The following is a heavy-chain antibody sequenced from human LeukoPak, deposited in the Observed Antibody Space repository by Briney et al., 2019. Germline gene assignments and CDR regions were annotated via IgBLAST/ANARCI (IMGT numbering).Heavy chain of an antibody. Sequence: SVKVSCEASGGTFSSYAISWVRQAPGQGLEWMGGIIPIFGTANYAQKFQGRVTITTDESTSTAYMELSSLRSEDTAVYYCARDRYPVYSSSSSYYYMDVWGKGTTVTVSS. J-gene: IGHJ6*03. D-gene: IGHD6-6*01. CDR2: IIPIFGTA. CDR3: ARDRYPVYSSSSSYYYMDV. CDR1: GGTFSSYA. V-gene: IGHV1-69*05.